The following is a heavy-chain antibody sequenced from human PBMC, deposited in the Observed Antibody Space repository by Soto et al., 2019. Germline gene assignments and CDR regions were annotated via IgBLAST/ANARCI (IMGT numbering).Heavy chain of an antibody. Sequence: PGGALRDCFTAFGFIFGYDGMSWVRQAPGKVLEVVGFIRSEAYGGATESAASVKGRFTISRDDSKSIAYLQMNSLKTEDTAVYSRTRRFFTNRRCYSAQGMHFSAHGPTVTGS. J-gene: IGHJ6*02. CDR3: TRRFFTNRRCYSAQGMHF. CDR1: GFIFGYDG. CDR2: IRSEAYGGAT. D-gene: IGHD2-15*01. V-gene: IGHV3-49*04.